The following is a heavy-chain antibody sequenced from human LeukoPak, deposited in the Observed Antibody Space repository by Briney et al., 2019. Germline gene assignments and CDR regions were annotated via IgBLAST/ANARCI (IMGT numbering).Heavy chain of an antibody. Sequence: KPSETLSLTCIVSGYSVGSDNYWGWIRQPPGKGLEWIGSIYQSGNTYYNPSLKSRVTISEDPSKNQFSLKLTSMTAADTAVYFCATHGAAVGRRGRFDSWGQGALVTVSS. V-gene: IGHV4-38-2*02. CDR1: GYSVGSDNY. CDR2: IYQSGNT. CDR3: ATHGAAVGRRGRFDS. D-gene: IGHD6-25*01. J-gene: IGHJ4*02.